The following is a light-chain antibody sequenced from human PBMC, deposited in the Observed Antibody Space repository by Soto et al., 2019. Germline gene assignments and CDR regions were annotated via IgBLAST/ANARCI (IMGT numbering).Light chain of an antibody. CDR2: WAS. J-gene: IGKJ4*01. V-gene: IGKV4-1*01. CDR3: QQYYGIPLT. Sequence: DIVMTQSPDSLAVSLGERATINCKSSRSLLHNSNDKNYLSWYQHKPGQPPKLLFYWASTRPSGVPERFSGSGSERDFTLTVTSLRAEDVAVYYCQQYYGIPLTFGGGTQVEIK. CDR1: RSLLHNSNDKNY.